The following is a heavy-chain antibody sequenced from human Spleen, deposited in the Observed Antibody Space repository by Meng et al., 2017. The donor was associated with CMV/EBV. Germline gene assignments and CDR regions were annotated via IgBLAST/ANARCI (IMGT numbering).Heavy chain of an antibody. Sequence: GCTFSSYGMKWVSQAPGKGLERGEVISNDGSKKEYADSVKGRFTISRDNSKNTLYLQINSLRAEDTAVYYCARDPNWEYYFDYWGQGTLVTVSS. V-gene: IGHV3-30*19. CDR1: GCTFSSYG. J-gene: IGHJ4*02. CDR3: ARDPNWEYYFDY. CDR2: ISNDGSKK. D-gene: IGHD1-26*01.